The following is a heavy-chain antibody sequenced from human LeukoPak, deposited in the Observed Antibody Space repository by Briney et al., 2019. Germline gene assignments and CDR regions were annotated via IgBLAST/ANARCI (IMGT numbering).Heavy chain of an antibody. V-gene: IGHV1-69*13. D-gene: IGHD1-26*01. CDR1: GGTFSSYA. J-gene: IGHJ3*02. CDR3: AREWVDAFDI. Sequence: SVKVSCKASGGTFSSYAISWVRQAPGQGLEWMGGIIPIFGTANYAQKFQGRVTITADESTSTAYMELSSLRSDDTAVYYCAREWVDAFDIWGQGTMVTVSS. CDR2: IIPIFGTA.